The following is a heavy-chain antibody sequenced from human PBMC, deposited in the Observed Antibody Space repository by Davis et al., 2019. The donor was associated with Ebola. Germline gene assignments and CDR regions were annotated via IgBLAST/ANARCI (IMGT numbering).Heavy chain of an antibody. CDR3: ARGDQADWDFGILNFDT. CDR2: IYYSGST. J-gene: IGHJ4*02. CDR1: GGSISSYY. V-gene: IGHV4-59*08. Sequence: SETLSLTCTVSGGSISSYYWSWIRQPPGKGLEWLGYIYYSGSTYYNPSLKSRVTISVDTSKNQFSLKLSSVTAADTAVYYCARGDQADWDFGILNFDTWGQGTLVTVSS. D-gene: IGHD3-10*01.